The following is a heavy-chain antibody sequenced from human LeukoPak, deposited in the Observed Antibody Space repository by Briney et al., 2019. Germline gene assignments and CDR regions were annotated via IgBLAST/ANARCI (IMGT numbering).Heavy chain of an antibody. CDR2: INRSGST. V-gene: IGHV4-34*01. CDR1: GGSFSGYY. J-gene: IGHJ5*02. Sequence: PSETLSLTCAVYGGSFSGYYWSWIRQPPGKGLEWTGEINRSGSTNYNPSLKSRVTISVDTSKNQFSLKLSSVTAADTAVYYCARLRYCTNGVCPWGQGTLVTVSS. CDR3: ARLRYCTNGVCP. D-gene: IGHD2-8*01.